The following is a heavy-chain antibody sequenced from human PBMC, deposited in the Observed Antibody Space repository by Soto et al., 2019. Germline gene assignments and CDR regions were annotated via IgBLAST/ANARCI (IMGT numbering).Heavy chain of an antibody. Sequence: GGSLRLSCAASGFTVSSNYMSWVRQAPGKGLEWVSVIYSGGSTYYADSVKGRFTISRDNSKNTLYLQMNSLRAEDTAVYYCASTPTVTTSTWAHFDYWGQGTLVTVSS. D-gene: IGHD4-17*01. J-gene: IGHJ4*02. V-gene: IGHV3-53*01. CDR1: GFTVSSNY. CDR2: IYSGGST. CDR3: ASTPTVTTSTWAHFDY.